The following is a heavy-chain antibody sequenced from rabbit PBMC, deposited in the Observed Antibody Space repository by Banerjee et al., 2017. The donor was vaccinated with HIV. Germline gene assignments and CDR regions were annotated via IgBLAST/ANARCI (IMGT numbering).Heavy chain of an antibody. CDR3: ARGNYWPDSSDPHL. CDR2: IYPDYGST. D-gene: IGHD4-1*01. V-gene: IGHV1S47*01. J-gene: IGHJ4*01. Sequence: QEQLVESGGGLVTLGGSLKLSCKASEIDFSSHGISWVRQVLGKGLEWIAYIYPDYGSTDYASWVNGRFTISLDKAHNTVFLQMTSLTAADTATYFCARGNYWPDSSDPHLWGPGTLVTVS. CDR1: EIDFSSHG.